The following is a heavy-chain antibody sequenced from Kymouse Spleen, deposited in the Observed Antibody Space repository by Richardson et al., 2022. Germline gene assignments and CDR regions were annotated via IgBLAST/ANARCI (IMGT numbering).Heavy chain of an antibody. V-gene: IGHV3-21*03. CDR1: GFTFSSYS. CDR3: ARPGIDWNYPYYYYYGMDV. CDR2: ISSSSSYI. Sequence: EVQLVESGGGLVKPGGSLRLSCAASGFTFSSYSMNWVRQAPGKGLEWVSSISSSSSYIYYADSVKGRFTISRDNAKNSLYLQMNSLRAEDTAVYYCARPGIDWNYPYYYYYGMDVWGQGTTVTVSS. J-gene: IGHJ6*02. D-gene: IGHD1-7*01.